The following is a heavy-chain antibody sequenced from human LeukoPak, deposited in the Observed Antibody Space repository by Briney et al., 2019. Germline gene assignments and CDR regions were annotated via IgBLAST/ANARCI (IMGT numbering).Heavy chain of an antibody. Sequence: SSVKVSCKASGYTFTGYYVHRVRQAPGQGLEWMGWINPNSGGTNSAHKFQGRVTMPRDTSISTAYMELSRLRSDDSAVYYCARGDHYDILTGYQTPSHLSDYWGQGTLVTVSS. D-gene: IGHD3-9*01. CDR1: GYTFTGYY. CDR2: INPNSGGT. CDR3: ARGDHYDILTGYQTPSHLSDY. J-gene: IGHJ4*02. V-gene: IGHV1-2*02.